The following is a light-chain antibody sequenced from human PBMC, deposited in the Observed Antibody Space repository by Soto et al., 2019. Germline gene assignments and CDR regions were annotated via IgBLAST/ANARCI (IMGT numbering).Light chain of an antibody. CDR1: SSNIGSNY. CDR3: AAWDDSLSGPRV. CDR2: RNN. V-gene: IGLV1-47*01. J-gene: IGLJ2*01. Sequence: QSVLTQPPSASGTPGQRVTISCSGSSSNIGSNYVYWYQQLPGTAPKLLIYRNNQRPSGVPDRFSGSKSGTSASLAISGLRSEGEADYYCAAWDDSLSGPRVFGGGTKLTVL.